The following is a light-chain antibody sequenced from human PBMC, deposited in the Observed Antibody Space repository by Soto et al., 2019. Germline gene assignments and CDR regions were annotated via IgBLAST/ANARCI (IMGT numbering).Light chain of an antibody. J-gene: IGKJ2*01. Sequence: EIVLTQSPGTLSLSPGERATLSCRASQSVSSTYLAWYQQKPGQAPRLLIYSTSSRATGIPDRFSGSGSETDFTLTISSLEPEDFAVYYCQQYGSTYTFGQGPKVDIK. CDR3: QQYGSTYT. CDR1: QSVSSTY. CDR2: STS. V-gene: IGKV3-20*01.